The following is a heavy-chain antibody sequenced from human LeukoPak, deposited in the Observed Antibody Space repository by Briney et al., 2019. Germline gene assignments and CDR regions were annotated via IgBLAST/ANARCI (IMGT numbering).Heavy chain of an antibody. CDR1: GFTFSSYE. Sequence: GGSLRLSCAASGFTFSSYEMNWVRQAPGKGLEWVSYISSSGSTIYYADSVKGRFTISRDNAKNSLYLQMNSLRAEDTAVYYCARPGYCSGGSCCSLWVDYWGQGTLVTVSS. CDR3: ARPGYCSGGSCCSLWVDY. D-gene: IGHD2-15*01. CDR2: ISSSGSTI. V-gene: IGHV3-48*03. J-gene: IGHJ4*02.